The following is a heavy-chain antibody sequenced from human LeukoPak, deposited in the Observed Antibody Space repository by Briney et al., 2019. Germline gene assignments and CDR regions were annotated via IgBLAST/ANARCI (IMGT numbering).Heavy chain of an antibody. Sequence: SETLSLTCTVSGGSIGSSSYYWGWIRQPPGKGLEWIGYIYYSGSTYYNPSLKSRVTISVDTSKNQFSLKLSSVTAADTAVYYCARVLRGSGGSCYFDYWGQGTLVTVSS. CDR2: IYYSGST. J-gene: IGHJ4*02. CDR1: GGSIGSSSYY. D-gene: IGHD2-15*01. V-gene: IGHV4-31*03. CDR3: ARVLRGSGGSCYFDY.